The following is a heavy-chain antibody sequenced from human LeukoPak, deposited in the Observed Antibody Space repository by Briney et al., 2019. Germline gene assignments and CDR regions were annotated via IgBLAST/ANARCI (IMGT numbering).Heavy chain of an antibody. D-gene: IGHD1-26*01. CDR1: GGSIYSYY. V-gene: IGHV4-4*07. Sequence: SETLSLTCTVSGGSIYSYYWSWIRQPAGKGLEWIGRIYTSGSTNYNPSLKSRVTISVDTSKNQFSLKLSSVTAADTAVYYCARGYSGSPLFMPWFDPWGQGTLVTVSS. J-gene: IGHJ5*02. CDR2: IYTSGST. CDR3: ARGYSGSPLFMPWFDP.